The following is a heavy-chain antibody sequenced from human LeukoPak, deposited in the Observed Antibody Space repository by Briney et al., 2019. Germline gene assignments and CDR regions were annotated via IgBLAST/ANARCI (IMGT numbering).Heavy chain of an antibody. D-gene: IGHD6-19*01. CDR1: GGSISSYY. V-gene: IGHV4-59*01. J-gene: IGHJ4*02. CDR3: ARVIAVAGTYYFDY. Sequence: SETLSLTCTVSGGSISSYYWSWIRQPPGKGLEWIGYIYNSGSTNYHPSLKSRVTISVDTSKNQFSLKLSSVTAADTAVYYCARVIAVAGTYYFDYWGQGTLVTVSS. CDR2: IYNSGST.